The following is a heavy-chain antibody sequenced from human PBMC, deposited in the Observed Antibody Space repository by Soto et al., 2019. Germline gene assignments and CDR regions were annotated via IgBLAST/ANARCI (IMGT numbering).Heavy chain of an antibody. CDR1: GYTFTSYE. Sequence: QVQLVQSGPEVKKPGASVKVSCKASGYTFTSYEITWVRQAPGQGLEGMGWISGYNGITNYAQKFQGRVTMTTETSTSTAYMELRSLRSDDTAVYYCAKNSGPNWYFDLWGRGTLVTVSS. J-gene: IGHJ2*01. V-gene: IGHV1-18*01. CDR3: AKNSGPNWYFDL. D-gene: IGHD1-26*01. CDR2: ISGYNGIT.